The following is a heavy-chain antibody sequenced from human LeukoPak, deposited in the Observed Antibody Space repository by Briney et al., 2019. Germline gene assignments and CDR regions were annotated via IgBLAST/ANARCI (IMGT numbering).Heavy chain of an antibody. V-gene: IGHV4-59*01. CDR3: ASDTAMGFFDY. Sequence: SETLSLTCTVSGGSISSYYWSWIRQPPGKGLEWIGYIYYSGSTNYNPSLKSRVTISVDTSKNQFSLKLSSVTAADTAVYYCASDTAMGFFDYWGQGTLVTVSS. CDR2: IYYSGST. J-gene: IGHJ4*02. CDR1: GGSISSYY. D-gene: IGHD5-18*01.